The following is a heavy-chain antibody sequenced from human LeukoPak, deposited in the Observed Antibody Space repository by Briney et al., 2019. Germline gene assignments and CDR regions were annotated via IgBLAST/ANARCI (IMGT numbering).Heavy chain of an antibody. J-gene: IGHJ4*02. CDR2: IYHSGST. V-gene: IGHV4-38-2*02. D-gene: IGHD6-13*01. Sequence: SETLSLTCTVSGYSISGGYYWGWIRQPPGKGLEWIGSIYHSGSTYYNPSLKSRVTISVDTSKNQFSLKLSSVTAADTAVYYCARASSRIPYFDYWGQGTLVTVSS. CDR1: GYSISGGYY. CDR3: ARASSRIPYFDY.